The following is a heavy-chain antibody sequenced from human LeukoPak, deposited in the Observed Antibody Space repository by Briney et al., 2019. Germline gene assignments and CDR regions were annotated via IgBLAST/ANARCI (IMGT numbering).Heavy chain of an antibody. Sequence: GGSLTLSCAASGFTFSGYAMSWVRQAPGKGLECVSGISGMGGSTSYADSVKGRFTISRDNSKNTLYLQLNSLRAEDTAVYYCARGAYYDSGGYSHFDYWGQGTLVTVSS. D-gene: IGHD3-22*01. CDR1: GFTFSGYA. CDR3: ARGAYYDSGGYSHFDY. CDR2: ISGMGGST. V-gene: IGHV3-23*01. J-gene: IGHJ4*02.